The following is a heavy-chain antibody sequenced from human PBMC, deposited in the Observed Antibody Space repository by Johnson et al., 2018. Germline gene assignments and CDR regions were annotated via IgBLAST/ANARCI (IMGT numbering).Heavy chain of an antibody. CDR2: ISSSSSYI. V-gene: IGHV3-21*04. CDR1: GFTFSSYS. D-gene: IGHD1-14*01. J-gene: IGHJ3*02. Sequence: VQLVQSGGGLVQPGGSLRLSCAASGFTFSSYSMNWVRQAPGKGLEWVSSISSSSSYIYYADSVKGRFTISRDNSKNTLYLQMNSLRAEDTAVYYCAKPGSFDAFDIWGQGTMVTVSS. CDR3: AKPGSFDAFDI.